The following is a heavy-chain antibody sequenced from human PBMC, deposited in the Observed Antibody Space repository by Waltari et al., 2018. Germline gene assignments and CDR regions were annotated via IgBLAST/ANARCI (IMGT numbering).Heavy chain of an antibody. Sequence: EVQLVESGGGLVQPGASLRLAGAASGFTVSNYYTHWVRQGPGKGLVWISRINNGGGSSTTYADSVKGRFTISKDNAKNTVYLQMNSLRAEDTAVYHCARGGQLALDYWGQGTLVTVSS. CDR1: GFTVSNYY. V-gene: IGHV3-74*01. CDR3: ARGGQLALDY. J-gene: IGHJ4*02. CDR2: INNGGGSST. D-gene: IGHD6-6*01.